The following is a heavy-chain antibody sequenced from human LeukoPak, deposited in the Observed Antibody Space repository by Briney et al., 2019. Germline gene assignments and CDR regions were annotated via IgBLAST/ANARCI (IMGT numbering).Heavy chain of an antibody. CDR2: ISGSAGRT. V-gene: IGHV3-23*01. CDR3: AREIEAAGNAFDI. D-gene: IGHD6-13*01. Sequence: PGGSLRLSCAASGFTFSSYAMSWVRQAPGKGLEWVSAISGSAGRTYYADSVKGRFTISRDNSRNTLYLQMNSLRAEDTAVYYCAREIEAAGNAFDIWGQGTMVTVSS. CDR1: GFTFSSYA. J-gene: IGHJ3*02.